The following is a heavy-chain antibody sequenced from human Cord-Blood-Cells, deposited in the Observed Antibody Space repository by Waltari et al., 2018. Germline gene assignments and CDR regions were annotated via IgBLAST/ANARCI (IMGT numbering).Heavy chain of an antibody. Sequence: QVQLQQWGAGPLTPSETLSLTCAAYGGSFSGYYWSWIRQPPGTGLEWIGEINHSGSTNYNPSLKSRVTISVDTSKNQFSLKLSSVTAADTAVYYCARGLPYYYDSSGSRWFDPWGQGTLVTVSS. V-gene: IGHV4-34*01. D-gene: IGHD3-22*01. CDR2: INHSGST. CDR3: ARGLPYYYDSSGSRWFDP. J-gene: IGHJ5*02. CDR1: GGSFSGYY.